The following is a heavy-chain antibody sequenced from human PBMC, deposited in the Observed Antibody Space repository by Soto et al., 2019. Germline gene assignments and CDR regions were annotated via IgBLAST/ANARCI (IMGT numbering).Heavy chain of an antibody. J-gene: IGHJ4*02. Sequence: GGSLRLSCAASGFTFSSYGMHWVRQAPGKGLEWVAVISYDGSNKYYADSVKGRFTISRDNSKNTLYLQMNSLRAEDTAVYYCATFLGWSKAFDYWGQGTLVTVSS. CDR1: GFTFSSYG. CDR2: ISYDGSNK. CDR3: ATFLGWSKAFDY. V-gene: IGHV3-30*03. D-gene: IGHD6-19*01.